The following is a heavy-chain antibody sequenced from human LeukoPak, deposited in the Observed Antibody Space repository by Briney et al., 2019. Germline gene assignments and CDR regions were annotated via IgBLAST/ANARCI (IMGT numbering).Heavy chain of an antibody. V-gene: IGHV1-46*01. Sequence: ASVKVSCKASGYTSTSYYMHWVRQAPGQGLEWMGIINPSGGSTSYAQKFQGRVTITADKSTSTAYMELSSLRSEDTAVYYCARGPNYDSSGRALGYWGQGTLVTVSS. CDR3: ARGPNYDSSGRALGY. D-gene: IGHD3-22*01. J-gene: IGHJ4*02. CDR1: GYTSTSYY. CDR2: INPSGGST.